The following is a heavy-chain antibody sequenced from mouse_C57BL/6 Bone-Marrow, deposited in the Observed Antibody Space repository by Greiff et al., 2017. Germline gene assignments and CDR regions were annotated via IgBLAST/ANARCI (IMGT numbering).Heavy chain of an antibody. J-gene: IGHJ3*01. CDR3: ARSGDGYQAWCAY. Sequence: QVQLQQPGAELVRPGTSVKLSCKASGYTFTSYWMHWVKQRPGQGLEWIGVIDPSDSYTNYNQKFKGKATLTVDTSSSTAYMQLSSLTSEDSAVYYCARSGDGYQAWCAYWGQGTLVTVSA. V-gene: IGHV1-59*01. D-gene: IGHD2-3*01. CDR2: IDPSDSYT. CDR1: GYTFTSYW.